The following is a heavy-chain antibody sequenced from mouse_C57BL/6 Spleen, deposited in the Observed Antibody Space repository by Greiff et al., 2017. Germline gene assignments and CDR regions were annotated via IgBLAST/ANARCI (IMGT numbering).Heavy chain of an antibody. D-gene: IGHD1-1*01. CDR2: INPNNGGT. CDR3: ARGFITTVAY. Sequence: EVQLQQSGPELVKPGASVKISCKASGYTFTDYYMNWVKQSHGKSLEWIGDINPNNGGTSYNQKFKGKATLTVDKSSSTAYMELRSLTSEDSAVYYCARGFITTVAYWGQGTLVTVSA. J-gene: IGHJ3*01. CDR1: GYTFTDYY. V-gene: IGHV1-26*01.